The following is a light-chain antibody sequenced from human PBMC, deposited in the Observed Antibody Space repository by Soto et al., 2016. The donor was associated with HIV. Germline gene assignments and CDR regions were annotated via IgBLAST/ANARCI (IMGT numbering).Light chain of an antibody. V-gene: IGKV1-9*01. Sequence: IQLTQSPSFLSASVGDRVTITCRASQGISSYLAWYQQKPGKAPKLLIYAASTLQSGVPSRFSGSGSGTEFTLTISSLQPEDFATYYCQQLNSYPSFTFGPGTKGGYQT. CDR1: QGISSY. CDR2: AAS. J-gene: IGKJ3*01. CDR3: QQLNSYPSFT.